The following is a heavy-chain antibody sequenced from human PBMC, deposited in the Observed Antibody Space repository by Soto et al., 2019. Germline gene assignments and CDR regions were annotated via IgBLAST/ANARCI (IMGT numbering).Heavy chain of an antibody. CDR2: INTYNGNT. D-gene: IGHD3-10*01. V-gene: IGHV1-18*01. CDR3: ARGVGSGTYYNQYNWFDP. CDR1: GYTCTSYG. Sequence: GASVKVACKASGYTCTSYGISWVRQAPGQGLEWMGWINTYNGNTNHAQKLQGRVTMTTDTSTSTAYMELRSLRSDDTAVYYCARGVGSGTYYNQYNWFDPWGQGTLVTVSS. J-gene: IGHJ5*02.